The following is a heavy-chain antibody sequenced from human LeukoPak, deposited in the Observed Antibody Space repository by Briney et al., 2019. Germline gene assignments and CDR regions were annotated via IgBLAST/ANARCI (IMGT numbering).Heavy chain of an antibody. Sequence: SETLSLTCAAYGGSFSGYYWSWIRQPPGKGLEWIGYIYYSGSTYYNPSLKSRVTISVDTSKNQFSLKLSSVIAADTAVYYCARSGDSSGYLDYWGQGTLVTVSS. CDR1: GGSFSGYY. D-gene: IGHD3-22*01. CDR3: ARSGDSSGYLDY. V-gene: IGHV4-34*09. CDR2: IYYSGST. J-gene: IGHJ4*02.